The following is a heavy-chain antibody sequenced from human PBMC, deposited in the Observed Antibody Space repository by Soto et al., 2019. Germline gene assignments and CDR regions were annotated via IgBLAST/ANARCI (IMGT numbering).Heavy chain of an antibody. CDR1: GFTFGSYA. CDR3: VKGELWFGEDFDY. Sequence: GGSLRLSCAGSGFTFGSYAMTWVRQAPGEGLEWVSTTRSNGEYTYYADSVKGRFTISRDNSKNTLYLQMSSLRAEDTAVYYCVKGELWFGEDFDYWGQGTLVTVSS. CDR2: TRSNGEYT. V-gene: IGHV3-23*01. D-gene: IGHD3-10*01. J-gene: IGHJ4*02.